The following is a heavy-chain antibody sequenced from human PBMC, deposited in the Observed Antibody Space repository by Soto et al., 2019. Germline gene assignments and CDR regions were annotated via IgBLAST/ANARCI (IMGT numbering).Heavy chain of an antibody. CDR1: GFTFSSYA. D-gene: IGHD1-26*01. CDR3: AKRFSGSCGYWYFDL. V-gene: IGHV3-23*01. J-gene: IGHJ2*01. Sequence: EVQLLESGGGLVQPGGSLRLSCAASGFTFSSYAMSWVRQAPGKGLEWVSAISGSGGSTYYADSVKGRFTISRDNSKNPLYLQMNSLRAEDTAVYYCAKRFSGSCGYWYFDLWGRGTLVTVSS. CDR2: ISGSGGST.